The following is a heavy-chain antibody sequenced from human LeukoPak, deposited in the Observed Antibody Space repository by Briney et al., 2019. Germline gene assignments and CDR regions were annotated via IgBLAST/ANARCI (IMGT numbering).Heavy chain of an antibody. Sequence: SETLSLTCTVSGGSISNYYWSWMRLPPGKGLECIGFISYSGSTNYNPSLKSRVTVSVDTSKNQFSLKLISVTAADTAVYYCASSIGYTYGHFDYWGQGTLVTVSS. D-gene: IGHD5-18*01. CDR3: ASSIGYTYGHFDY. CDR1: GGSISNYY. V-gene: IGHV4-59*01. J-gene: IGHJ4*02. CDR2: ISYSGST.